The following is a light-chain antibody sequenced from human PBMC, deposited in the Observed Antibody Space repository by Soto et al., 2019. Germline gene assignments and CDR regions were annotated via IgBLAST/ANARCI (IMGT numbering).Light chain of an antibody. V-gene: IGKV3-11*01. Sequence: EIVLTQSPATLSLSPGERVTLSCRARQSVSSYLAWYQQKPGQAPRLLMYDASNRAAGVPARFSGSGSETDFTLTISSLGPEDFAVYYCQQRSNWPLTFGGGTKVEIK. CDR3: QQRSNWPLT. CDR2: DAS. J-gene: IGKJ4*01. CDR1: QSVSSY.